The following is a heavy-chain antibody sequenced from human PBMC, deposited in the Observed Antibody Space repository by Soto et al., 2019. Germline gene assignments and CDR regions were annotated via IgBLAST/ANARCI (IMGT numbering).Heavy chain of an antibody. D-gene: IGHD2-15*01. Sequence: SETLSLTCTVSGGSISSHYWSWIRQSPGKGMEWIGNIDYSGSTNYNPSLKSRVTISVDTSKKQFSLKLRSVTTSDTAMYYCARGIVPGAINMAPDYWGPGSLVTVSS. V-gene: IGHV4-59*08. CDR1: GGSISSHY. CDR2: IDYSGST. CDR3: ARGIVPGAINMAPDY. J-gene: IGHJ4*02.